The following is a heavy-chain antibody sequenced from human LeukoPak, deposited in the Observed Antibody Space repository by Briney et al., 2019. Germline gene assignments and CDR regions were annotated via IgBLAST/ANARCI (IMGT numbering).Heavy chain of an antibody. CDR3: ARRAANYDFWSGYNV. Sequence: GGSLRLSCAASEFTFSTYWMSWVRQAPGKGLEWVASIKQDGSEKYYVDSVKGRFTFSRDNAKNSVYLQMNSLRVEDTAMYYCARRAANYDFWSGYNVWGKGTTVTVSS. CDR1: EFTFSTYW. J-gene: IGHJ6*04. V-gene: IGHV3-7*01. D-gene: IGHD3-3*01. CDR2: IKQDGSEK.